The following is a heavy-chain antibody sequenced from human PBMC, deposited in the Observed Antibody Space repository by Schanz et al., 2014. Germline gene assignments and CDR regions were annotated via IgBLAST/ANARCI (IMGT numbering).Heavy chain of an antibody. J-gene: IGHJ3*01. CDR2: INPSGGST. Sequence: QVQLVQSGAEVKKPGASVKVSCKVSGSIFSKLLMHWVRQGPAKGLEWMGIINPSGGSTSYAQKFQGRVTMTRDTSTGTAYLGLTRLRFEDTAVYYCARGIPYCSSTSCSGLDAYDVWGQGTLVTVSS. D-gene: IGHD2-2*01. CDR3: ARGIPYCSSTSCSGLDAYDV. V-gene: IGHV1-46*01. CDR1: GSIFSKLL.